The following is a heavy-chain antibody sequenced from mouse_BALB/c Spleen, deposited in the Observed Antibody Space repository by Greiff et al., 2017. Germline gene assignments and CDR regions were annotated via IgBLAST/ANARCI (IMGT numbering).Heavy chain of an antibody. V-gene: IGHV5-12-1*01. CDR1: GFAFSSYD. Sequence: DVKLVESGGGLVKPGGSLKLSCAASGFAFSSYDMSWVRQTPEKRLEWVAYISSGGGSTYYPDTVKGRFTISRDNAKNTLYLQMSSLKSEDTAMYYCARDYYGYYAMDNWGQGTSVTVSS. J-gene: IGHJ4*01. D-gene: IGHD2-1*01. CDR2: ISSGGGST. CDR3: ARDYYGYYAMDN.